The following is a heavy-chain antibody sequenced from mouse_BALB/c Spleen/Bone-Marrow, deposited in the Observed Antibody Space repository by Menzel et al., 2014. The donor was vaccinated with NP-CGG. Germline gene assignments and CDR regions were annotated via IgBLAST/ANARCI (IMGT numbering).Heavy chain of an antibody. CDR3: ARPDYYGYLNY. Sequence: EVNVVESGGGLVQPGGSLKLSCAASGFDFSRYWMSWVRQAPGKGLEWIGEINPDSRTINYSPSLKDKFIISRDSAKNTLYLRLNKVRSEDTALYYCARPDYYGYLNYWGQGTTLTVSS. V-gene: IGHV4-1*02. CDR1: GFDFSRYW. D-gene: IGHD1-1*01. J-gene: IGHJ2*01. CDR2: INPDSRTI.